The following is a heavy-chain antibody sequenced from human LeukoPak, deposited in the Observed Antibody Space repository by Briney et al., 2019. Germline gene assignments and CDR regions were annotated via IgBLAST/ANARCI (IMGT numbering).Heavy chain of an antibody. CDR1: GYTFTGYY. V-gene: IGHV1-2*02. CDR2: INPNSGGT. J-gene: IGHJ4*02. Sequence: ASVKVSCKASGYTFTGYYMHWVRQAPGQGPEWMGWINPNSGGTNYAQKFQGRVTMTRDTSISTAYMELSRLRSDDTAVYYCARDYCGGDCYQDYWGQGTLVTVSS. D-gene: IGHD2-21*02. CDR3: ARDYCGGDCYQDY.